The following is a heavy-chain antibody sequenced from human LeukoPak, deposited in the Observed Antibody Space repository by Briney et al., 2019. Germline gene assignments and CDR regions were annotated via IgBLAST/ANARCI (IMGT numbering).Heavy chain of an antibody. J-gene: IGHJ4*02. V-gene: IGHV4-59*01. Sequence: SETLSLTCTVSGGSISRDYWSWIRQPPGKGLEWIGYIYYTGSTNYNPSLKRRVTISVDTSKNQFSLKLSCVTAADTAVYYCARDRPGGSSLDYWGQGTLVTVSS. CDR3: ARDRPGGSSLDY. CDR1: GGSISRDY. CDR2: IYYTGST. D-gene: IGHD6-13*01.